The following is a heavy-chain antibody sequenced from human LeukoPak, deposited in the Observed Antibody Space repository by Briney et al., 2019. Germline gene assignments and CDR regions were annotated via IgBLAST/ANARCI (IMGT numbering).Heavy chain of an antibody. CDR2: ISYDGSNK. CDR3: ATRGWFGELLYEADYYFDY. J-gene: IGHJ4*02. V-gene: IGHV3-30*03. Sequence: GGSLRLSCAASGFTFSSYGMHWVRQAPGKGLEWVAVISYDGSNKYYADSVKGRFTISRDNSKNTLYLQMNSLRAEDTAVYYCATRGWFGELLYEADYYFDYWGQGTLVTVSS. D-gene: IGHD3-10*01. CDR1: GFTFSSYG.